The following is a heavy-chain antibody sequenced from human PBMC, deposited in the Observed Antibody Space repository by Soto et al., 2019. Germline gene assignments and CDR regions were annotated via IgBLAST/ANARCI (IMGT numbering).Heavy chain of an antibody. D-gene: IGHD2-15*01. CDR3: ARWWYGRADRYFDY. Sequence: QVQLVQSGAEVKKPGSSVKVSCKASGGTFSSYAISWVRQAPGQGLEWMGGIIPIFGTANYAQKFQGRVTXXAXEFXSTAYMELSSLRSEDTAVYYCARWWYGRADRYFDYWGQGTLVTVSS. CDR2: IIPIFGTA. V-gene: IGHV1-69*12. J-gene: IGHJ4*02. CDR1: GGTFSSYA.